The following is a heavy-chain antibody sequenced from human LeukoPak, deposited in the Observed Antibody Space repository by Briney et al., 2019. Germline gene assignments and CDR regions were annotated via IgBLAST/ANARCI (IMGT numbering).Heavy chain of an antibody. Sequence: GGSLRLSCAASGFTFSSYAMSWVRQAPGKGLEWVSAISGSGGSTYYADSVKGRFTISRDNSKNTLYLQMNSLRAEDTAVYYCGTAGTVTTDNFDYWGQGTLVTVSS. V-gene: IGHV3-23*01. CDR3: GTAGTVTTDNFDY. D-gene: IGHD4-17*01. CDR1: GFTFSSYA. CDR2: ISGSGGST. J-gene: IGHJ4*02.